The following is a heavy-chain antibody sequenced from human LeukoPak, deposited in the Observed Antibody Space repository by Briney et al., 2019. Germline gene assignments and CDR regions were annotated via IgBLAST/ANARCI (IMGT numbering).Heavy chain of an antibody. D-gene: IGHD4-17*01. CDR1: GGSISSYY. Sequence: SETLSLTCTLSGGSISSYYWSWVRQPSGDGREWIGCLYYGGSTSYNPSPKSRVTISAYTSKNQFSLTLSSVTAADTAVYYCARTTVTTYYFDYWGQGTLVTVSS. CDR3: ARTTVTTYYFDY. V-gene: IGHV4-59*01. CDR2: LYYGGST. J-gene: IGHJ4*02.